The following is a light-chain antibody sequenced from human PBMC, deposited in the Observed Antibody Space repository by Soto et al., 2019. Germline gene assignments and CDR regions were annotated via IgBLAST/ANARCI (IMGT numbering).Light chain of an antibody. V-gene: IGKV1-39*01. Sequence: DIEMTQAPSSLSASVGDRVNITCRASQNIRNSLNWYQQKPGKAPKLLISSTSSLQSGVPSRFSGSGSGTDFTLTISSLQPEDFASYYCQQRYSTPSITFGQGTRLE. J-gene: IGKJ5*01. CDR1: QNIRNS. CDR3: QQRYSTPSIT. CDR2: STS.